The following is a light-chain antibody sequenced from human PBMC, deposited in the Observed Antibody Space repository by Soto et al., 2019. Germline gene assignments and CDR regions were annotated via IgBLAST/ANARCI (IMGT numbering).Light chain of an antibody. CDR1: QSVSSNH. J-gene: IGKJ5*01. CDR2: GAS. Sequence: EIVLTQSPGTLSLSPGERATLSCRASQSVSSNHLAWYQHKPGQAPRLLIYGASSRDTGIPERFSGSGSGTDFTLTINRLEPEDFAVYYCQQYGSSPITFGQGTRLEIK. V-gene: IGKV3-20*01. CDR3: QQYGSSPIT.